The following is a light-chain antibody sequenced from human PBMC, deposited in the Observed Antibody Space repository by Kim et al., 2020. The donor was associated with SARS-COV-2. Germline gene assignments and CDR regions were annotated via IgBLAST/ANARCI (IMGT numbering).Light chain of an antibody. Sequence: QPVLTQAPSASASLGASVTLTCTLSSGYSNYKVDWYQQRPGKGPRFVMRVGTGGIVGSKGDGIPDRFSVLGSGLNRYLTIKNIQEEDEGDYHCGADHGSGNYFVYVFGSGTKVTVL. CDR3: GADHGSGNYFVYV. CDR2: VGTGGIVG. V-gene: IGLV9-49*01. CDR1: SGYSNYK. J-gene: IGLJ1*01.